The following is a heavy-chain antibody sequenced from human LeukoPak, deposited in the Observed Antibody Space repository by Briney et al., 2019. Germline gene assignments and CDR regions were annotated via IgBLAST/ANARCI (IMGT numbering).Heavy chain of an antibody. CDR2: MSSSDDGR. Sequence: PGGSLRLSCAASGFTFSSYAMSWVRQAPGKGLEWVSAMSSSDDGRYHAASVRGRFTISRDTSRSTLYLQMNSLRAEDAAVYYCAKAPVTSCRGAFCYPFDYWGQGTLVTVSS. CDR1: GFTFSSYA. J-gene: IGHJ4*02. CDR3: AKAPVTSCRGAFCYPFDY. V-gene: IGHV3-23*01. D-gene: IGHD2-15*01.